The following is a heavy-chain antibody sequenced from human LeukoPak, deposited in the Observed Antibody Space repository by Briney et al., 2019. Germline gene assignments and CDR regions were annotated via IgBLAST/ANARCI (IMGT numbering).Heavy chain of an antibody. CDR2: IMQGGSEK. D-gene: IGHD3-22*01. CDR1: GFPFSNYW. J-gene: IGHJ2*01. V-gene: IGHV3-7*01. Sequence: GGSLRLSCAASGFPFSNYWMSWVRQAPGKGLEWVASIMQGGSEKYYVDSVKGRFTISRDNAKNSLYLQMNSLRAEDTTVYYCARGSYHDTSGYVNWYFDLWGRGTLVTVSS. CDR3: ARGSYHDTSGYVNWYFDL.